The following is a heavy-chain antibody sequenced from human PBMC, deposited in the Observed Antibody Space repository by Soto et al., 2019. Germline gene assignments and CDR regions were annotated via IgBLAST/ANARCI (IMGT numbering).Heavy chain of an antibody. CDR1: GFTVSSNY. D-gene: IGHD2-21*02. V-gene: IGHV3-23*04. CDR3: AKKYCGGDCYFHYYYYGMDV. CDR2: ISGSGGST. J-gene: IGHJ6*02. Sequence: EVQLVESGGGLIQPGGSLRLSCAASGFTVSSNYMSWVRQAPGKGLEWVSVISGSGGSTYYADSVKGRFTISRDNSKNTLYLQMNSLRAEDTAVYYCAKKYCGGDCYFHYYYYGMDVWGQGTTVTVSS.